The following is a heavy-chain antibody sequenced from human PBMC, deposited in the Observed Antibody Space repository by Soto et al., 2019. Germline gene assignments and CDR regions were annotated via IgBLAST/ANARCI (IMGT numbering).Heavy chain of an antibody. D-gene: IGHD3-22*01. V-gene: IGHV1-18*01. CDR2: ISAYNGNT. Sequence: QVQLVQSGAEVKKPGASVKVSCKASGYTFTSYGISWVRQAPGQGLEWMGWISAYNGNTNYAQKLQGRVTMTTDTPTSTAYMELRSLRSDDTAVYYCARDHPADLCDSSGYLFDPWGQGTLVTVSS. J-gene: IGHJ5*02. CDR1: GYTFTSYG. CDR3: ARDHPADLCDSSGYLFDP.